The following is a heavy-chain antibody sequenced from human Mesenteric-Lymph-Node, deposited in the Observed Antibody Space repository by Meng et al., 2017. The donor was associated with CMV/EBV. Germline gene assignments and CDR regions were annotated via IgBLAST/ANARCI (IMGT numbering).Heavy chain of an antibody. CDR1: GYTCTGYY. V-gene: IGHV1-2*02. J-gene: IGHJ4*02. Sequence: KVSCKTSGYTCTGYYMHWVRQAPGQGLEWMGWINPNSGGTNYAQKFQGRVTMTRDTSISTAYMELSRLRSDDTAVYYCATMTPLDYWGQGTLVTVSS. D-gene: IGHD3-22*01. CDR2: INPNSGGT. CDR3: ATMTPLDY.